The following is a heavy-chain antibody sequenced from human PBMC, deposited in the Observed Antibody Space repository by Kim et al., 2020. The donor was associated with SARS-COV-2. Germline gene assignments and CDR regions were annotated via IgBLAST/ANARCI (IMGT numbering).Heavy chain of an antibody. V-gene: IGHV1-69*13. CDR1: GGTFSSYA. Sequence: SVKVSCKASGGTFSSYAISWVRQAPGQGLEWMGGIIPILGTANYAQKFQGRVTITADESTSTAYMELSSLRSEDTAVYYCARVSLGDSSGYYYADYWGQGTLVTVSS. CDR2: IIPILGTA. CDR3: ARVSLGDSSGYYYADY. J-gene: IGHJ4*02. D-gene: IGHD3-22*01.